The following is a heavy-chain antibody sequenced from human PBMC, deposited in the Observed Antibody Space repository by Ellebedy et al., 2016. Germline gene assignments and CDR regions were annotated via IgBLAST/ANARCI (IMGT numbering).Heavy chain of an antibody. CDR3: ARDGSEWSRDY. CDR2: IVFSGAAT. CDR1: GFIFNVAG. J-gene: IGHJ4*02. V-gene: IGHV3-21*06. Sequence: GESLKISXAASGFIFNVAGMTWVRQTPGKGLEWVATIVFSGAATYYADSVKGRFIISRDNIKSSLFLQMNSLRVEDTGVYYCARDGSEWSRDYWGQGSLVTVSS. D-gene: IGHD3-3*01.